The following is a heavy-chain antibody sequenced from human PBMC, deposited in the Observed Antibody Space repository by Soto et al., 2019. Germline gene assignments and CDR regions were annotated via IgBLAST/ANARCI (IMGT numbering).Heavy chain of an antibody. J-gene: IGHJ6*03. CDR3: ARVWGEWTIYYYYMDV. CDR1: GYTFTSYG. V-gene: IGHV1-18*01. Sequence: GASVKVSCKASGYTFTSYGISWVRQAPGQGLEWMGWISAYNGNTNYAQKLQGRVTMTTDTSTSTAYMELRSLRSDDTAVYYCARVWGEWTIYYYYMDVWGKGTTVTVSS. D-gene: IGHD3-16*01. CDR2: ISAYNGNT.